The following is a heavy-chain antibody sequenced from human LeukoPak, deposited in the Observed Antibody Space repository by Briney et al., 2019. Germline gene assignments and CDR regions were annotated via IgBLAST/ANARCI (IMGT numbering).Heavy chain of an antibody. V-gene: IGHV1-69*04. Sequence: ASVKVSCKASGGTFSSYAISWVRQAPGQGLEWMGRIIPILGIANYAQKFQGRVTITADKSTSTAYMELSSLRSEDTAVYYCARLAAADPPIDYWGQGTLVTVSS. J-gene: IGHJ4*02. CDR1: GGTFSSYA. D-gene: IGHD6-13*01. CDR3: ARLAAADPPIDY. CDR2: IIPILGIA.